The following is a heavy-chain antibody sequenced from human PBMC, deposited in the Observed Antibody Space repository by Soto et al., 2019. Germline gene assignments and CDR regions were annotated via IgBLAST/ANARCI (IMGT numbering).Heavy chain of an antibody. Sequence: SVKVSCKASGGTFSSYDISWVRQAPGQGLEWMGGIIPIFGTANYAQKFQGRVTITADESTSTAYMELSSLRSEDTAVYYCARGYDYGDYWAFDYWGQGTLVTVSS. D-gene: IGHD4-17*01. CDR2: IIPIFGTA. V-gene: IGHV1-69*13. CDR1: GGTFSSYD. CDR3: ARGYDYGDYWAFDY. J-gene: IGHJ4*02.